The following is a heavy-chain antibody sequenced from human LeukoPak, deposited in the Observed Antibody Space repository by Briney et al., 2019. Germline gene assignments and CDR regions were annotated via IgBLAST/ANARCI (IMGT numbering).Heavy chain of an antibody. V-gene: IGHV1-18*01. J-gene: IGHJ4*02. CDR2: ISAYNGNT. D-gene: IGHD1-26*01. CDR1: GYTFTSYG. CDR3: ARDTEWEKNPDYFDY. Sequence: ASVKVSCKASGYTFTSYGISWVRQAPGQGLEWMGWISAYNGNTNYAQKVQGRVTMTTDTSTSTAYMELRSLGSDDTAVYYCARDTEWEKNPDYFDYWGQGTLVTVSS.